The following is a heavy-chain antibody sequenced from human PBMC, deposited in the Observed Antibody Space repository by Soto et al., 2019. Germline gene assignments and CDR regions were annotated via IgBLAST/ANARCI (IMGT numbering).Heavy chain of an antibody. D-gene: IGHD6-13*01. CDR3: ARGGSSWYPDYYGMDV. Sequence: SETLSLTCTVSGGSISSYYWSWIRQPAGKGLEWIGRIYTSGSTNYNPSLKSRVTMSVDTSKNQFSLKLSSVTAADTAVYYCARGGSSWYPDYYGMDVWGQGTTVTVSS. J-gene: IGHJ6*02. CDR2: IYTSGST. V-gene: IGHV4-4*07. CDR1: GGSISSYY.